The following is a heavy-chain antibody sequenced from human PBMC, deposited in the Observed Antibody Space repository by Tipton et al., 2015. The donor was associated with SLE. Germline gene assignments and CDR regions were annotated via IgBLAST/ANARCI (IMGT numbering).Heavy chain of an antibody. J-gene: IGHJ6*02. V-gene: IGHV4-59*01. D-gene: IGHD6-13*01. CDR2: IYYSGST. CDR1: GGSISSYY. CDR3: ARRGALAAAGVYYYYGMDV. Sequence: TLSLTCTVSGGSISSYYWSWIRQPPGKGLEWIGYIYYSGSTDYNPSLKSRFTISVDTSKNQFSLKLNSVTAADTAVYYCARRGALAAAGVYYYYGMDVWGQGTTVTVSS.